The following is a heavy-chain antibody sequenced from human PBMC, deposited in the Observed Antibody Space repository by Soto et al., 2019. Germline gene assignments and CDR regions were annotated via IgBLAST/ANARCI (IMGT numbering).Heavy chain of an antibody. CDR3: ARCAGGDLFSPFSYYYYGMDV. CDR2: IIPIFGTA. Sequence: QVQLVQSGAEVKKPGSSVKVSCKASGGTFSSYAISWVRQAPGQGLEWMGGIIPIFGTANYAQKFQGRVTITADESTSTAYMELSSLRSEDTAVYYCARCAGGDLFSPFSYYYYGMDVWGQGTTVTVSS. V-gene: IGHV1-69*01. D-gene: IGHD4-17*01. J-gene: IGHJ6*02. CDR1: GGTFSSYA.